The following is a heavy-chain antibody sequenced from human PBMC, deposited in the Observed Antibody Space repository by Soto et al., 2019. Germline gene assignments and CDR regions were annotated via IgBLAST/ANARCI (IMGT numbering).Heavy chain of an antibody. V-gene: IGHV4-4*02. CDR2: ISPSGTT. Sequence: PSETLSLTCAVSGGSIRGNNWWSWVRQSPGKGLEWIGEISPSGTTHYSPSLKSRVTISLDESKDQFSLILSPVTAADTAVYFCARETIMITFGGLSTLHIDSWSQGSLVTVSS. D-gene: IGHD3-16*01. CDR1: GGSIRGNNW. CDR3: ARETIMITFGGLSTLHIDS. J-gene: IGHJ4*02.